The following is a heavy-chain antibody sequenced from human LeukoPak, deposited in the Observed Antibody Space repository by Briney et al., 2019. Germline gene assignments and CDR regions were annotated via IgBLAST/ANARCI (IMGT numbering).Heavy chain of an antibody. CDR2: INPSGGST. Sequence: GASVKVSCKASGYTFTSYYMHWVRQAPGQGLEWMGIINPSGGSTSYAQKFQGRVTMTRNTSISTAYMELSSLRSEDTAVYYCARGRRKYSSDSWGSGDVWGQGTTVTVSS. CDR3: ARGRRKYSSDSWGSGDV. CDR1: GYTFTSYY. V-gene: IGHV1-46*01. D-gene: IGHD6-19*01. J-gene: IGHJ6*02.